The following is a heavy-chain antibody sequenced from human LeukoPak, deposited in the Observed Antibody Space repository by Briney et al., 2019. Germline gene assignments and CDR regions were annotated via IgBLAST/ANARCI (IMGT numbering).Heavy chain of an antibody. CDR3: ARESGAAAPGL. J-gene: IGHJ4*02. D-gene: IGHD6-13*01. Sequence: PLGSPRLSCAASGFTSSSYWMYWVRQAPGKGLVWVSRINTDGSSTGYADSVKGRFTISRDNAKNTLYLQMNSLRAEDTAVYYCARESGAAAPGLWGQGTLVTVSS. CDR2: INTDGSST. V-gene: IGHV3-74*01. CDR1: GFTSSSYW.